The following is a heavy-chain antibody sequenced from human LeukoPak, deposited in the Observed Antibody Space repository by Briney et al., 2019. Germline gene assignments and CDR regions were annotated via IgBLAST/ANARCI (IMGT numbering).Heavy chain of an antibody. CDR2: FDPEDGET. V-gene: IGHV1-24*01. CDR1: GYTLTELS. J-gene: IGHJ4*02. CDR3: ATADTPSHYDILTGYYSLGY. Sequence: GASVKVSCKVSGYTLTELSMHWVRQAPGKGLEWMGGFDPEDGETIYAQKFQGRVTMTEDTPTDTAYMELSSLRSEDTAVYYCATADTPSHYDILTGYYSLGYWGQGTLVTVSS. D-gene: IGHD3-9*01.